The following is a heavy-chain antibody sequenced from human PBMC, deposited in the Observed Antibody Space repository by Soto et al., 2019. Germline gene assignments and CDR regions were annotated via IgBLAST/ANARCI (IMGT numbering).Heavy chain of an antibody. CDR2: IYYSGSS. Sequence: QLQLQESGPGLVKPSETLSLTCTVSGGSISRSSYYWGWIRQPPGKGLEWIGSIYYSGSSYYNPSLKSRVTISVDTSKNQFSLKLSSVSASDTAVSYGAGHDSGGFGLWGQGTLVTVSS. V-gene: IGHV4-39*01. D-gene: IGHD4-17*01. CDR3: AGHDSGGFGL. CDR1: GGSISRSSYY. J-gene: IGHJ1*01.